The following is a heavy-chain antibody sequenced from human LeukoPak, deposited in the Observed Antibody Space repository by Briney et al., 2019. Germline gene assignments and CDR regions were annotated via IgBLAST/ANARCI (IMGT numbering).Heavy chain of an antibody. CDR2: ISPDGGTT. CDR1: GFTFSSYA. CDR3: ARVLPGGSCYDY. Sequence: GGSLRLSCAASGFTFSSYALNWVRQAPGKGLEYVSAISPDGGTTYYADSVKGRFTISRDNSKNTLYLQMGSLRAEDMAVYYCARVLPGGSCYDYWGQGTLVTVSS. J-gene: IGHJ4*02. V-gene: IGHV3-64*02. D-gene: IGHD2-15*01.